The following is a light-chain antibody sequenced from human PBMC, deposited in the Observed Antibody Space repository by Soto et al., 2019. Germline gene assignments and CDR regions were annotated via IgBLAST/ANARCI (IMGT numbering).Light chain of an antibody. J-gene: IGKJ1*01. Sequence: EIVLTQSPGTLSLSPGERATLSCMASQSISSTSFAWYQQKLGQAPRLLIYGVSSRATGIPDRFRGSGSGTDCTTTINRLENEDFAVDFCQHYGNSLGRFGQGTKVEIK. CDR1: QSISSTS. CDR3: QHYGNSLGR. V-gene: IGKV3-20*01. CDR2: GVS.